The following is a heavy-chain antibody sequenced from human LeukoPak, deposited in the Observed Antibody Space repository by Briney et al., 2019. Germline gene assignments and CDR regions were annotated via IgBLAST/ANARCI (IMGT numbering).Heavy chain of an antibody. CDR1: GFTFSSYA. CDR2: ISYDGSNK. D-gene: IGHD4-17*01. CDR3: ARDRLTTVTTFHFDY. Sequence: EGSLRLSCAASGFTFSSYAMHWVRQAPGKGLEWVAVISYDGSNKYYADSVKGRFTISRDNSKSTLYLQMSSLRAEDTAMYYCARDRLTTVTTFHFDYWGQGTLVTVSS. V-gene: IGHV3-30*04. J-gene: IGHJ4*02.